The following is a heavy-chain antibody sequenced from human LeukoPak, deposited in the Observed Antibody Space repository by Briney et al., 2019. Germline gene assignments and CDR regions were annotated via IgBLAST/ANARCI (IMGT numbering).Heavy chain of an antibody. V-gene: IGHV4-30-2*01. D-gene: IGHD6-13*01. CDR1: GGSISSGGYY. CDR3: ARLIAADPQLDS. Sequence: SQTLSLTCTVSGGSISSGGYYWSWIRQPPGKGLEWIGYIHHSGDTYQNPSLKSRVTVSSDRSKNQFYLKLSSVTAADTAVYYCARLIAADPQLDSWGQGTLVTVSS. CDR2: IHHSGDT. J-gene: IGHJ4*02.